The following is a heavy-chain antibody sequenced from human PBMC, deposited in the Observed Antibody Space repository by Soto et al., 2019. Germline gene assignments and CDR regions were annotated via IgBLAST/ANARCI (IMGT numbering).Heavy chain of an antibody. CDR1: GFTFSSYG. J-gene: IGHJ6*02. V-gene: IGHV3-33*01. CDR2: IWYDGSNK. Sequence: QPGGSLRLSCAASGFTFSSYGMHWVRQAPGKGLEWVAVIWYDGSNKYYADSVKGRFTISRDNSKNTLYLQMNSLRAEDTAVYYCARTRYGDYGYYYYYGMDVWGQGTTVTVSS. D-gene: IGHD4-17*01. CDR3: ARTRYGDYGYYYYYGMDV.